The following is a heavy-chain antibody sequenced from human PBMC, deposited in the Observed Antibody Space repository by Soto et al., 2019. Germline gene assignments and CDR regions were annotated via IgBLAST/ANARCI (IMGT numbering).Heavy chain of an antibody. Sequence: SETLSLTCAVYGGSTSSDNYWSWIRQPPGKGLEWIGHIYYSGNTDYNPSLKSRLAISIDTSKNQFSLKLSSVTAADTAVYFCAREGGESSDGLYYFDSWGQGSLVTVSS. D-gene: IGHD3-16*01. CDR3: AREGGESSDGLYYFDS. CDR1: GGSTSSDNY. CDR2: IYYSGNT. J-gene: IGHJ4*02. V-gene: IGHV4-30-4*01.